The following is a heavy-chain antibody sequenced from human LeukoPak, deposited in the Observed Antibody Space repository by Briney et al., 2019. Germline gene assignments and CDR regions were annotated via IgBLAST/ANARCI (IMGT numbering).Heavy chain of an antibody. V-gene: IGHV3-20*04. CDR2: INWNGGST. Sequence: GGSLRLSCAASGFTFDDYGMSWVRQAPGKGLEWVSGINWNGGSTGYADSVKGRFTISRDNAKNSLYLRMKSLRVEDTAVYYCAREGMGRRAFDIWGQGTRVTVSA. CDR3: AREGMGRRAFDI. CDR1: GFTFDDYG. D-gene: IGHD3-10*01. J-gene: IGHJ3*02.